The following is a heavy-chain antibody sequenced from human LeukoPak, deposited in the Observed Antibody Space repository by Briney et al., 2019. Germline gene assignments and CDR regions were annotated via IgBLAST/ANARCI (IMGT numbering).Heavy chain of an antibody. CDR3: ARSDILGAFDI. CDR1: GGSISSGDYY. D-gene: IGHD2-21*01. CDR2: IYYSGST. V-gene: IGHV4-31*03. Sequence: PSQTLSLTCTVSGGSISSGDYYWSWIRQHPGKGLEWIGYIYYSGSTYYNPSLKSRLTTSLDTSKNQFFLKLNSVTAADTAVYYCARSDILGAFDIWGQGTVVTVSS. J-gene: IGHJ3*02.